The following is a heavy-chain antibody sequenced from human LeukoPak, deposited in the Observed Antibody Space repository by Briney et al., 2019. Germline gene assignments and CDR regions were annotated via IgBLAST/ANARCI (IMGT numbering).Heavy chain of an antibody. J-gene: IGHJ3*02. Sequence: SETLSLTCTVSGGSISSGGYYWSWVRQHPGKGLEWIGYIYYSGSTYYNPSRKSRVTISVDTSKNQFSLKLSSVTAADTAVYYCARNTPGWYQLLWGAFDIWGQGTMVTVSS. V-gene: IGHV4-31*03. CDR1: GGSISSGGYY. CDR3: ARNTPGWYQLLWGAFDI. CDR2: IYYSGST. D-gene: IGHD2-2*01.